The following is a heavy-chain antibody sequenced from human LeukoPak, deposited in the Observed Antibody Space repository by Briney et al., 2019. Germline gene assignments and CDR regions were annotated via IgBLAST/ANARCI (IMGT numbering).Heavy chain of an antibody. V-gene: IGHV6-1*01. CDR3: ARGKSKRLDV. Sequence: SQTLSLTCAISRDSVSSNSGTWNWIRQSPSRGLEWLGRTYYGSKWYSDYAVSVKSRITINPDTSKNLFSLQLNSVTPEDTAVYYCARGKSKRLDVWGQGTTVTVSS. CDR2: TYYGSKWYS. J-gene: IGHJ6*02. CDR1: RDSVSSNSGT. D-gene: IGHD5/OR15-5a*01.